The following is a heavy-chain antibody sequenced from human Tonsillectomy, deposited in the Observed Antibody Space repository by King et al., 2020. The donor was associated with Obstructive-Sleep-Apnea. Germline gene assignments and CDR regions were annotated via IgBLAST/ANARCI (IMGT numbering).Heavy chain of an antibody. D-gene: IGHD3-10*01. J-gene: IGHJ6*02. V-gene: IGHV3-30*02. CDR3: AKDCNLRAGSGSPNYYYYYGMDV. CDR2: IRYDGSNK. Sequence: VQLVESGGGVVQPGRSLRLSCAASGFTFSSYGMHWVRQAPGKGLEWVAFIRYDGSNKYYADSVKGRFTISRDNSKNTLYLQMNSLRAEDTAVYYCAKDCNLRAGSGSPNYYYYYGMDVWGQGTTVTVSS. CDR1: GFTFSSYG.